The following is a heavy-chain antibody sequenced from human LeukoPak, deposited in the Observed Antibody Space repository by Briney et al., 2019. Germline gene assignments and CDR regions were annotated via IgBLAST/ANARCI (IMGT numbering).Heavy chain of an antibody. J-gene: IGHJ4*02. CDR1: GGSFSGYY. CDR2: INHSGST. Sequence: SETLSLTCAVYGGSFSGYYRSWIRQPPGKGLEWIGEINHSGSTNYNPSLKSRVTISVDTSKNQFSLKLSSVTAADTAVYYCARGWLPLVSYFDYWGQGTLVTVSS. V-gene: IGHV4-34*01. D-gene: IGHD2/OR15-2a*01. CDR3: ARGWLPLVSYFDY.